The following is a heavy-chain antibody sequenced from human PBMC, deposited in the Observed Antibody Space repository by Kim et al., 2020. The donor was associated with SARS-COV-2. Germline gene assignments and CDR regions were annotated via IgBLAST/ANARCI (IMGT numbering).Heavy chain of an antibody. J-gene: IGHJ4*02. CDR1: GYIFTNYA. V-gene: IGHV1-18*01. Sequence: ASVKVSCKASGYIFTNYAFFWVRQAPGQGLEWMGWISAYGGEKNYAPRFQGRTVMTTETSTTTGYMERSSLRYDDTAACYCARDRTTFFDVGYLGQGT. CDR3: ARDRTTFFDVGY. D-gene: IGHD3-9*01. CDR2: ISAYGGEK.